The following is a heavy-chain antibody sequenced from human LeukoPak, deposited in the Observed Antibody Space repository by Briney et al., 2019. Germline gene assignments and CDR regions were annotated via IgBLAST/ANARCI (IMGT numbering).Heavy chain of an antibody. CDR2: INPNSGDT. CDR1: GYTFTGYY. Sequence: ASVKVSCKASGYTFTGYYMHWVRQAPGQGLEWMGWINPNSGDTNYAQKFQGRVTMTRDTSISTAYMELSRLTSDDTAMYYCARDRISGYNWFDPWGQGTLVTVSS. CDR3: ARDRISGYNWFDP. V-gene: IGHV1-2*02. D-gene: IGHD3-22*01. J-gene: IGHJ5*02.